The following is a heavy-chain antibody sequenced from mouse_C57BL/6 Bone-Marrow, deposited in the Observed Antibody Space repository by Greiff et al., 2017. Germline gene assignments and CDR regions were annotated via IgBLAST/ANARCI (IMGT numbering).Heavy chain of an antibody. V-gene: IGHV3-8*01. J-gene: IGHJ1*03. CDR2: ISYSGST. CDR3: ARCRWLLRDWYFDV. CDR1: GYSITSDY. D-gene: IGHD2-3*01. Sequence: EVKLMESGPGLAKPSQTLSLTCSVTGYSITSDYWNWIRKFPGNKLEYMGYISYSGSTYYNPSLKIRISITRDTSKNQYYLQLNSVTTEDTATYYCARCRWLLRDWYFDVWGTGTTVTVSS.